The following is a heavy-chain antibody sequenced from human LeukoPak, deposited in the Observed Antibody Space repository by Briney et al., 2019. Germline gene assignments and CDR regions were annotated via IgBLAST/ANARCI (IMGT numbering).Heavy chain of an antibody. CDR3: ARQGFLYYYYYMDV. Sequence: PSETLSLTCAVYGGSFSGYYWSWIRQPPGKGLEWIGEINHSGSTNYNPSLKSRVTISVDTSKNQFSLKLSSVTAADTAVYYCARQGFLYYYYYMDVWGKGTTVTISS. CDR2: INHSGST. D-gene: IGHD2/OR15-2a*01. CDR1: GGSFSGYY. V-gene: IGHV4-34*01. J-gene: IGHJ6*03.